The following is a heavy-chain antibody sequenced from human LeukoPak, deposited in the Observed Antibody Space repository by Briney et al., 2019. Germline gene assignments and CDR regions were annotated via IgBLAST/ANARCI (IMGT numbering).Heavy chain of an antibody. CDR3: ARRYSSSWYVGFFDP. D-gene: IGHD6-13*01. CDR1: GASIRNYY. V-gene: IGHV4-59*08. CDR2: TYYSGST. J-gene: IGHJ5*02. Sequence: PSETLSLTCTVSGASIRNYYWSWIRQSPGKGLEWIGYTYYSGSTNYNPSLESRVAMSVDTSKNQFSLRLSSVTAADTAVYYCARRYSSSWYVGFFDPWGQGTLVTVSS.